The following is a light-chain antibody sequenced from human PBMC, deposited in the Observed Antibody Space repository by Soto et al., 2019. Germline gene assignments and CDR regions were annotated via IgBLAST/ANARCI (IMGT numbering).Light chain of an antibody. CDR1: QSISSY. Sequence: DILMNQSPSSLSASVGDRITITCLASQSISSYLNWYQQKPGKAPKLLIYAASTLQGAVPSRFSGRGSGTDFSLTISSLQPEDFATYYCQQTNIFPYTFGQGTRLEI. CDR3: QQTNIFPYT. J-gene: IGKJ5*01. CDR2: AAS. V-gene: IGKV1-39*01.